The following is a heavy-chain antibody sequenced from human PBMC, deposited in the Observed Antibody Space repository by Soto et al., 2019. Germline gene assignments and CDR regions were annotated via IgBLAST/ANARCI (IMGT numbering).Heavy chain of an antibody. D-gene: IGHD2-2*01. J-gene: IGHJ6*02. Sequence: PSETLSLTCTVSGGSISSYYWSWIRQPPGKGLEWIGYIYYSGSTNYNPSLKSRVTISVDTSKNQFSLKLSSVTAADTAVYYCARLGGYCSGTSCYGYYGMDVWGQGTTVTVSS. CDR2: IYYSGST. CDR1: GGSISSYY. CDR3: ARLGGYCSGTSCYGYYGMDV. V-gene: IGHV4-59*08.